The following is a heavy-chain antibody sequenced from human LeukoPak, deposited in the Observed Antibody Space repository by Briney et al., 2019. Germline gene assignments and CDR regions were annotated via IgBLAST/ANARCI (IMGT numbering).Heavy chain of an antibody. CDR1: GFTFSSYA. CDR3: AKDRGSSSSPIDY. CDR2: ISGSGGST. V-gene: IGHV3-23*01. J-gene: IGHJ4*02. D-gene: IGHD6-6*01. Sequence: PGGSLRLSCAASGFTFSSYAMNWVRQAPGKGLEWVSAISGSGGSTYYADSVKGRFTISRDNSKNTLYLQMNSLRAEDTAVYYCAKDRGSSSSPIDYWGQGTLVTVSS.